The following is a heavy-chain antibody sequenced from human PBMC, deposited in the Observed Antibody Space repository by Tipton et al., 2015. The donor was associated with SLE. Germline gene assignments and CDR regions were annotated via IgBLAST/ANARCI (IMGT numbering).Heavy chain of an antibody. CDR1: GFTFSSYG. CDR3: AKDIGHCSSPSCHTYYYGMDV. CDR2: ISYDGSNK. Sequence: SLRLSCAASGFTFSSYGMHWVRQAPGKGLEWVAVISYDGSNKYYADSVKGRFTISRDNAKNSLYLQMNSLRAEDTALYYCAKDIGHCSSPSCHTYYYGMDVWGQGTTVTVSS. V-gene: IGHV3-30*18. J-gene: IGHJ6*02. D-gene: IGHD2-2*01.